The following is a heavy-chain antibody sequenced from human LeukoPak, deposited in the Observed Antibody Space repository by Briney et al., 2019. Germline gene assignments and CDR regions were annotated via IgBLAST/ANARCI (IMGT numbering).Heavy chain of an antibody. D-gene: IGHD5-18*01. V-gene: IGHV1-8*01. Sequence: ASVKVSCTASGYTFTSYDINWVRQATGQGLEWMGWVNPNSGNTGYAQKFQGRVTMTRNTSISTAYMELSSLRSEDTAVYYCARSGYIYGYLPDYYYYYHMDVWGKGTTVTVSS. CDR3: ARSGYIYGYLPDYYYYYHMDV. CDR1: GYTFTSYD. J-gene: IGHJ6*03. CDR2: VNPNSGNT.